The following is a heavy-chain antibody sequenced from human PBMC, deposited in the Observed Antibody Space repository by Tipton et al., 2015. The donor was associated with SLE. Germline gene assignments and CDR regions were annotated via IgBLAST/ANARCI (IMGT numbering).Heavy chain of an antibody. V-gene: IGHV4-38-2*02. D-gene: IGHD4-17*01. CDR2: IYYSGST. J-gene: IGHJ6*02. CDR3: ARARYGDYRLRYYGLDV. CDR1: GSSINNAHF. Sequence: TLSLTCTVSGSSINNAHFWAWIRRPPGKGLEWIGTIYYSGSTYFNPSLKSRVTIPVDTPKNQFSLKLSSVTAADTAVYYCARARYGDYRLRYYGLDVWGQGTTVTVSS.